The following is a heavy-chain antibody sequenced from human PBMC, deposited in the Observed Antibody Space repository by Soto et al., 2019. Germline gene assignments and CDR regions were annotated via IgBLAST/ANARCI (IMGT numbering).Heavy chain of an antibody. CDR3: ARSYYDSSGSLDY. CDR1: GGTFSSSA. V-gene: IGHV1-69*13. J-gene: IGHJ4*02. CDR2: IIPIFGTA. D-gene: IGHD3-22*01. Sequence: SVKVSCKASGGTFSSSAISWVRQAPGQGLEWMGGIIPIFGTANYAQKFQGRVTITADESTSTAYMELSSLRSEDTAVYYCARSYYDSSGSLDYWGQGTLVTVSS.